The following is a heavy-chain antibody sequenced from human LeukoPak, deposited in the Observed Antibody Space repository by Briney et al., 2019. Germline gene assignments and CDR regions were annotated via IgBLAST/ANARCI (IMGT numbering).Heavy chain of an antibody. CDR3: AKSRSRFNRLPGY. D-gene: IGHD1-14*01. CDR1: GFTFGDYL. V-gene: IGHV3-49*03. CDR2: ISGGTT. Sequence: PGRSLRLSCTASGFTFGDYLMSWFRQAPGKGLEWIGFISGGTTEYAASVKGRFTISRDDSTSIAYLQMNSLRAEDTAVYYCAKSRSRFNRLPGYWGQGTLVTVSS. J-gene: IGHJ4*02.